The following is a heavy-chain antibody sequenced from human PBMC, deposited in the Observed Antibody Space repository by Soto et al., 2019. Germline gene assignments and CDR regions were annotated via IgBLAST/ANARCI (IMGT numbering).Heavy chain of an antibody. D-gene: IGHD1-26*01. Sequence: EVRLVESEGGLVQPGGSLRLSCAASGFTFSMSWMAWVRQPPGMGLEWVAKISPDGGGTDYVDSVRGRIVISRDNARSSLPLEMSSQGAEDTAVYYCATSGGGQWGQGTRVTVSS. CDR3: ATSGGGQ. J-gene: IGHJ4*02. V-gene: IGHV3-7*01. CDR1: GFTFSMSW. CDR2: ISPDGGGT.